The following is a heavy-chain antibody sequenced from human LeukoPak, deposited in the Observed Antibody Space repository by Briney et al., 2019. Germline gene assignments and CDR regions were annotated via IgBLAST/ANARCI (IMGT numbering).Heavy chain of an antibody. J-gene: IGHJ4*02. V-gene: IGHV4-39*01. Sequence: SETLSLTCTVSGGSIRSSYYYWGWIRQPPGKGLEWIGYIYYSGSTYYNPSLKSRVTISVDTSKNQFSLKLGSVTAADTAVYYCARHSSSGWSVYYWGQGTLVTVSS. D-gene: IGHD6-19*01. CDR1: GGSIRSSYYY. CDR3: ARHSSSGWSVYY. CDR2: IYYSGST.